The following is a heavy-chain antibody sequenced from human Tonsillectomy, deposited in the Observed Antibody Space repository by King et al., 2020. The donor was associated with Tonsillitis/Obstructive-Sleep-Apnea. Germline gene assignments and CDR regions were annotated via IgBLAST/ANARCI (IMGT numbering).Heavy chain of an antibody. D-gene: IGHD6-19*01. Sequence: VQLVQSGAEVKKPGASVKVSCKASGYTFTSYGISWVRQAPGQGLEWMGWISAYNGNTNYAQKLQGRVTMTTATSTRTAYMVLRSLRSDDTAVYYCARASTTSIAVAGSGYFDLWGRGTLVTVSS. CDR2: ISAYNGNT. CDR3: ARASTTSIAVAGSGYFDL. J-gene: IGHJ2*01. V-gene: IGHV1-18*01. CDR1: GYTFTSYG.